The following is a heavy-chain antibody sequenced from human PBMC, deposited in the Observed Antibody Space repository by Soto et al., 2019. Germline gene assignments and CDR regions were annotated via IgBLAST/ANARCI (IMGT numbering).Heavy chain of an antibody. CDR2: IYHSGST. J-gene: IGHJ3*02. V-gene: IGHV4-38-2*01. CDR1: GYSISSGYY. D-gene: IGHD3-9*01. Sequence: SETLSLTCAVSGYSISSGYYWGWIRQPPGKGLEWIGSIYHSGSTYYNPSLKSRVTISVDTSKNQFSLKLSSVTAADTAVYYCARGLLLRYFDWLRGDAFDIWGQGTMVTVSS. CDR3: ARGLLLRYFDWLRGDAFDI.